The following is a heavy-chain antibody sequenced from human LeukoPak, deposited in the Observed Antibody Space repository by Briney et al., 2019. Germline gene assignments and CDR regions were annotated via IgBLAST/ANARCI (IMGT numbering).Heavy chain of an antibody. CDR1: GYTFTGYY. V-gene: IGHV1-2*02. Sequence: ASVKVSCKASGYTFTGYYMHWVRQAPGQGLEWMGCIDPNSGGTNYAQKFQGRVTVTRDTSISTVYMELSRLRSDDTAVYYCARGYVNNWFGPWGQGTLVTVSS. CDR3: ARGYVNNWFGP. D-gene: IGHD3-16*01. J-gene: IGHJ5*02. CDR2: IDPNSGGT.